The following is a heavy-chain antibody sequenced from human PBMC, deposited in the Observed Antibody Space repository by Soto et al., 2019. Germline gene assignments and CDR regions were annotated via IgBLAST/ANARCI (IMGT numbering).Heavy chain of an antibody. CDR3: ATLTADF. CDR1: GFSLTTGVG. Sequence: ITLEESGPTLVNPTETLTLTCTFSGFSLTTGVGVGWVRQPPGKALEWLALVYSDDDKHYTPSLMSRLTITKDISKGQVVLTMTNMDPVDTATYYCATLTADFWGPGTLVTVSS. V-gene: IGHV2-5*02. CDR2: VYSDDDK. J-gene: IGHJ4*02.